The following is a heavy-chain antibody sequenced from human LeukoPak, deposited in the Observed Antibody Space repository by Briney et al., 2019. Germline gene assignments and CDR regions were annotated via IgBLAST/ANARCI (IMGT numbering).Heavy chain of an antibody. Sequence: GGSLRLSCAASGFTFSSYAMSWVRQAPGKGLEWVSSISSSSSYIYYADSVKGRFTISRDNAKNSLYLQMNSLRAEDTAVYYCETRWCSGGSCLFDYWGQGTLVTVSS. D-gene: IGHD2-15*01. CDR2: ISSSSSYI. J-gene: IGHJ4*02. V-gene: IGHV3-21*01. CDR1: GFTFSSYA. CDR3: ETRWCSGGSCLFDY.